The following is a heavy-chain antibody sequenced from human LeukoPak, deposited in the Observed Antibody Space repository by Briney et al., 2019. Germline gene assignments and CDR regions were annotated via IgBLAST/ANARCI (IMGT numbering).Heavy chain of an antibody. V-gene: IGHV4-39*02. Sequence: PSETLSLTCTVSGGSISSSSHYWGWTRQPPGKGLEWIGSIYYSGSTYYNPSLKSRVTISVDTSKNQFSLKLTSVTAADTAVYYCARDRGVAAAVTFDYWGQGTLVTVSS. CDR2: IYYSGST. J-gene: IGHJ4*02. D-gene: IGHD6-13*01. CDR1: GGSISSSSHY. CDR3: ARDRGVAAAVTFDY.